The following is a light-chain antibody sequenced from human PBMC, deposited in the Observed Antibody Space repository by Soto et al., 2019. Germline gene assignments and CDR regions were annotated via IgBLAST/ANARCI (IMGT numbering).Light chain of an antibody. CDR3: CSYAGSSTLYV. CDR2: EVS. J-gene: IGLJ1*01. Sequence: QSVLAQPASVSGSPGQSITISCTGTSSDFGSYNLVSWYQQHPGKAPKVMIYEVSKRPSGVSNRFSGSKSGNTASLTISGLQAEDEADYYCCSYAGSSTLYVFGTGTKVTVL. CDR1: SSDFGSYNL. V-gene: IGLV2-23*02.